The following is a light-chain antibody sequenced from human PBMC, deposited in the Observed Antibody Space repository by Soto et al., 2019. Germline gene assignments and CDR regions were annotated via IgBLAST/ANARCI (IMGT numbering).Light chain of an antibody. CDR1: QSLVHSDGNTY. CDR3: QQQGT. J-gene: IGKJ2*01. V-gene: IGKV2-24*01. CDR2: KIS. Sequence: DIVMTQTPLSSPVTLGQPASISCRSSQSLVHSDGNTYLSWLQQRPGQPPRLLIYKISNRFSGVPDRFSGSGSATEYTLTISRLEPEDFAVYYCQQQGTFGQGTKLEIK.